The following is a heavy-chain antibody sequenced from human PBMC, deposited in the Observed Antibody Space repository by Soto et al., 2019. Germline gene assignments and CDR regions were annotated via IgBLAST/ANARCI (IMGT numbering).Heavy chain of an antibody. D-gene: IGHD3-22*01. CDR3: ASKTYDSSGYYFWFDP. V-gene: IGHV1-8*01. Sequence: ASVKVSCKASGYTFTSYDINWVRQATRQGLEWMGWMNPNSGNTGYAQKFQGRVTMTRNTSISTAYMELSSLRSEDTAVYYCASKTYDSSGYYFWFDPWGQGTLVTVSS. CDR1: GYTFTSYD. CDR2: MNPNSGNT. J-gene: IGHJ5*02.